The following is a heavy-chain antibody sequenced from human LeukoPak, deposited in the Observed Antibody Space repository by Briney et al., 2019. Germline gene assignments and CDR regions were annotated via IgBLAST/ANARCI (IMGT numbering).Heavy chain of an antibody. CDR3: AKAHEWLLPTRVDY. Sequence: SVKVSCKASGGTFNSYAISWVRQAPGQGLEWMGGIIPIFGTANYAQKFQGRVTITADESTSTAYMELSSLRSEDTAVYYCAKAHEWLLPTRVDYWGQGTLVTVSS. V-gene: IGHV1-69*13. CDR1: GGTFNSYA. CDR2: IIPIFGTA. D-gene: IGHD3-22*01. J-gene: IGHJ4*02.